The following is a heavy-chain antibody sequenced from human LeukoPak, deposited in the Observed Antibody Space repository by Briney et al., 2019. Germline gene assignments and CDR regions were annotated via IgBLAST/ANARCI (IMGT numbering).Heavy chain of an antibody. CDR3: ARDKYYDSSGYYPANYYYYMDV. V-gene: IGHV4-61*02. D-gene: IGHD3-22*01. CDR2: IYTSGST. J-gene: IGHJ6*03. Sequence: SETLSLTCTVSGGSISSGSYYWSWIRQPAGKGLEWIGRIYTSGSTNYNPSLKSRVTMSVDTSKNQFSLKLSSVTAADTAVCYCARDKYYDSSGYYPANYYYYMDVWGKGTTVTISS. CDR1: GGSISSGSYY.